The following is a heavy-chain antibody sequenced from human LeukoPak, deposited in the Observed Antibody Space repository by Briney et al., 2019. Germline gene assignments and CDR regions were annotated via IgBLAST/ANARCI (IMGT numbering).Heavy chain of an antibody. CDR3: ATGITMIVVVNTYYFDY. D-gene: IGHD3-22*01. CDR1: GYTFTGYY. CDR2: INPNSGGT. Sequence: ASVKVSCKASGYTFTGYYMHWVRQAPGQGLEWMGWINPNSGGTNYAQKFQGRVTMTRDTSISTAYMELSRLRSDDTAVYYCATGITMIVVVNTYYFDYWGQGTLVTVSS. J-gene: IGHJ4*02. V-gene: IGHV1-2*02.